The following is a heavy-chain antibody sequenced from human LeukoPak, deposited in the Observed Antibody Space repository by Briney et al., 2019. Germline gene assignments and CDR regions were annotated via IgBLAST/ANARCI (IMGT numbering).Heavy chain of an antibody. V-gene: IGHV3-48*01. Sequence: AGGSLRLSCAASRFTFSSYSMNWVRQAPGKGLEWVSYISSSSSSIYYADSVKGRFTISRDNAKNSLYLQMNSLRAEDTAVYCCVGQLVSWGQGTLVTVSS. CDR2: ISSSSSSI. CDR3: VGQLVS. J-gene: IGHJ5*02. CDR1: RFTFSSYS. D-gene: IGHD6-6*01.